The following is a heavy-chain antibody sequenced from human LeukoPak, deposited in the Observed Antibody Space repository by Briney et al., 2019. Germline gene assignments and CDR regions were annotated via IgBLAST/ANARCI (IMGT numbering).Heavy chain of an antibody. D-gene: IGHD6-19*01. J-gene: IGHJ4*02. CDR2: ISAYNGNT. CDR1: GYSYTNNG. CDR3: ARGSSGWYDYFDH. Sequence: ASVKVSCKAFGYSYTNNGISWVRQAPGQGLEWMGWISAYNGNTNYAQKFQGRVTMTTDTSTRTAYMELRSLRSDDTAVYFCARGSSGWYDYFDHWGQGTLVTVSS. V-gene: IGHV1-18*04.